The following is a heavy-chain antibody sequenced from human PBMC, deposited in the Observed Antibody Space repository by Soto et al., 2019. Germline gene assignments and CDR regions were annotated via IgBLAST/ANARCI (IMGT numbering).Heavy chain of an antibody. Sequence: GGSLRLSCAASGFTFSSYWMSWVRQAPGKGLEWVANIKQDGSEKYYVDSVKGRFTISRDNAKNSLYLQMNSLRAEDTAVYYCARVAQRQWLALDAFDIWRQGTMVTVSS. CDR3: ARVAQRQWLALDAFDI. D-gene: IGHD6-19*01. CDR2: IKQDGSEK. V-gene: IGHV3-7*01. CDR1: GFTFSSYW. J-gene: IGHJ3*02.